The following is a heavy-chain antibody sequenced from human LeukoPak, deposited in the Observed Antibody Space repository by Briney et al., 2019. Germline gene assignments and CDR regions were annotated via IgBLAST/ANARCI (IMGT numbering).Heavy chain of an antibody. J-gene: IGHJ4*02. CDR2: ISSSSSYI. V-gene: IGHV3-21*01. CDR3: ARVGVGYYFDY. D-gene: IGHD1-26*01. CDR1: GFSFSAHY. Sequence: GGSLRLSCAASGFSFSAHYMTWVRQAPGKGLEWVSSISSSSSYIYYADSVKGRFTISRDNAKNSLYLQMNSLRAEDTAVYYCARVGVGYYFDYWGQGTLVTVSS.